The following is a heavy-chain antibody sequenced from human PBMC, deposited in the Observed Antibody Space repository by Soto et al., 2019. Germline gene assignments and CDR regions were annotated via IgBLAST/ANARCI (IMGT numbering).Heavy chain of an antibody. CDR3: AKDGSHCSGGSCYLVDY. D-gene: IGHD2-15*01. V-gene: IGHV3-30*18. Sequence: GGSLTLSCAASKSIFENYGMSWVRQAPCKGLEWVAVISYDGSDKYYPDSVKGRFTITRDNSKNTLYLQMNSLRAEDTALYYCAKDGSHCSGGSCYLVDYWGQGT. J-gene: IGHJ4*02. CDR1: KSIFENYG. CDR2: ISYDGSDK.